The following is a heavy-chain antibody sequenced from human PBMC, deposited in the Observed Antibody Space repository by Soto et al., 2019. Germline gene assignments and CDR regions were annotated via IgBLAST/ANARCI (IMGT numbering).Heavy chain of an antibody. J-gene: IGHJ4*02. V-gene: IGHV1-18*01. Sequence: ASVKVSCKASGYTFTSYGISWVRQAPGQGLEWMGWISAYNGNTNYAQKLQGRVTMTTDTSTSTAYMELRSLRSDDTAVYYCARGRDRVSALRYFDWLLTPFDYWGQGTLVTVSS. CDR3: ARGRDRVSALRYFDWLLTPFDY. CDR1: GYTFTSYG. CDR2: ISAYNGNT. D-gene: IGHD3-9*01.